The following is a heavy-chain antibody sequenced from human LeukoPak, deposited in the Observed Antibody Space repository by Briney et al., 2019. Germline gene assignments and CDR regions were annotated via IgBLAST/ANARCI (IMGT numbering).Heavy chain of an antibody. J-gene: IGHJ4*02. D-gene: IGHD3-3*01. CDR3: AKGSRAWLLSHFDY. V-gene: IGHV3-43*01. CDR1: GFTFDDYT. CDR2: ISWDGGST. Sequence: GGSLRLSCAASGFTFDDYTMHWVRQAPGKGLEWVSLISWDGGSTYYADSVKGRFTISRDNSKNSLYLQMNSLRTEDTALYYCAKGSRAWLLSHFDYWGQGTLVTVSS.